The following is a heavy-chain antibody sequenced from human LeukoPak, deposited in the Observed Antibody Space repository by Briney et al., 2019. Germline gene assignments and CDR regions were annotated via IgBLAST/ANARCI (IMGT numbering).Heavy chain of an antibody. V-gene: IGHV4-39*01. D-gene: IGHD2-15*01. Sequence: PSETLSLTCTVSGGSISSSSYYWGWIRQPPGKGLEWIGSIYYSGSTYYNPSLKSRVTVSVDTSKNQFSLKLSSVTAADTAVYDCARRYCSGGSCYYFDYWGQGTLVTVSS. CDR1: GGSISSSSYY. CDR3: ARRYCSGGSCYYFDY. J-gene: IGHJ4*02. CDR2: IYYSGST.